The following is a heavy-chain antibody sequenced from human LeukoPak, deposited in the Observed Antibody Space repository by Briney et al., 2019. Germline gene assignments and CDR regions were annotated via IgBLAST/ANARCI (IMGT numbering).Heavy chain of an antibody. J-gene: IGHJ4*02. CDR2: ISWNSGSI. CDR3: AKSWRGGSGSYSFDY. D-gene: IGHD3-10*01. V-gene: IGHV3-9*01. CDR1: GFTFDDYA. Sequence: GGSLRLSCAASGFTFDDYAMHWVRQAPGKGLEWVSGISWNSGSIGYADSVKGRFTISRDNAKNPLYLQMNSLRAEDTALYYCAKSWRGGSGSYSFDYWGQGTLVAVSS.